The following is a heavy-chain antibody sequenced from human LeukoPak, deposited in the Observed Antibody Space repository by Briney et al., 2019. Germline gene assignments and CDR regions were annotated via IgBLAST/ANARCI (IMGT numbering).Heavy chain of an antibody. Sequence: GGSLRLSCAASGFTFSDHYMDWVRQAPGKGLEWVGRIRNKANSYTTEYAASVKGTFTISRDNAKNSLYLQMNSLRAEDTAVYYCASRYSSSWYYYYYYMDVWGKGTTVTVSS. J-gene: IGHJ6*03. CDR1: GFTFSDHY. CDR3: ASRYSSSWYYYYYYMDV. D-gene: IGHD6-13*01. V-gene: IGHV3-72*01. CDR2: IRNKANSYTT.